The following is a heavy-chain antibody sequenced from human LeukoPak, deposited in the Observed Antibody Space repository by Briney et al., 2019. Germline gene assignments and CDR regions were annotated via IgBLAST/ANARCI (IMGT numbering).Heavy chain of an antibody. CDR2: ITSSSNSI. V-gene: IGHV3-48*01. CDR3: ARASSGYGFYSNY. J-gene: IGHJ4*02. D-gene: IGHD3-22*01. CDR1: GFNFSTYI. Sequence: PGGSLRLSCAASGFNFSTYIMNWVRQAPGKGLEWLSYITSSSNSIYYADSVKGRFTISRDNAKNSLYLQMDSLRAEDTAVYYCARASSGYGFYSNYWGQGTLVTVSS.